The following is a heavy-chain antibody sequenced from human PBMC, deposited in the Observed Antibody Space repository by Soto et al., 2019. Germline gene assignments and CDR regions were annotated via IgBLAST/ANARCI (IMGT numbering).Heavy chain of an antibody. D-gene: IGHD6-13*01. Sequence: GGSLRLSCAASGFTFSSYWMHWVRQAPGKGLVWVSRINSDGSSTSYADSVKGRFTISRDNAKNTLYLQMNSLRAEDTAVYYCARDSADVIYQQQLAPDYWGQGTLVTVSS. V-gene: IGHV3-74*01. J-gene: IGHJ4*02. CDR3: ARDSADVIYQQQLAPDY. CDR1: GFTFSSYW. CDR2: INSDGSST.